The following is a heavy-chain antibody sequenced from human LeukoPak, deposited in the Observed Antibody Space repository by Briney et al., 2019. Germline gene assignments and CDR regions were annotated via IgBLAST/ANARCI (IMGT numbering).Heavy chain of an antibody. CDR2: IYYSGST. V-gene: IGHV4-39*01. J-gene: IGHJ4*02. D-gene: IGHD2-15*01. Sequence: SETLSLTCTVSGDSISSSSYYWGWIRQPPGKGLEWIGSIYYSGSTYYNPSLKSRVTISVDTSKNQFSLKLSSVTAADTAVYYCARHRVWVVVAATLGKFDYWGQGTLVTVSS. CDR3: ARHRVWVVVAATLGKFDY. CDR1: GDSISSSSYY.